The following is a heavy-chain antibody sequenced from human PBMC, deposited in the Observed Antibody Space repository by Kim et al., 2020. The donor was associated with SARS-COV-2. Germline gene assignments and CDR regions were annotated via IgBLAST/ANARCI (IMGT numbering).Heavy chain of an antibody. J-gene: IGHJ5*02. CDR1: GGPFSGYY. D-gene: IGHD1-26*01. V-gene: IGHV4-34*01. CDR3: ARGCGSCGHLNWFDP. CDR2: INHSGST. Sequence: SETLSLTCAVYGGPFSGYYWSWIRQPPGKGLEWIGEINHSGSTNYNPSLKSRVTISVDTSKNQFSLKLSSVTAADTAVYYCARGCGSCGHLNWFDPWGQG.